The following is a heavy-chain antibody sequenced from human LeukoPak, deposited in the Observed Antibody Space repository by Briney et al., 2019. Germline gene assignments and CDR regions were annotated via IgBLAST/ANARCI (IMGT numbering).Heavy chain of an antibody. CDR1: GYTFISYG. J-gene: IGHJ4*02. CDR2: INPSGGST. CDR3: ARDWAVWGGQFDY. Sequence: ASVKVSCKASGYTFISYGISWVRQAPGQGLEWMGIINPSGGSTSYAQKFQGRVTMTRDTSTSTVYMELSSLRSEDTAVYYCARDWAVWGGQFDYWGQGTLVTVSS. D-gene: IGHD3-16*01. V-gene: IGHV1-46*01.